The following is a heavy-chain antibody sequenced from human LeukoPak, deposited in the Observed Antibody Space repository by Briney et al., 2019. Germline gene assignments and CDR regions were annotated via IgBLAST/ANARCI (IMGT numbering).Heavy chain of an antibody. D-gene: IGHD3-22*01. CDR1: GFTFSRLA. V-gene: IGHV3-30*18. CDR3: AKGSYYDSSGSFYFDY. Sequence: PGGSLRLSCAASGFTFSRLAIHWVRQAPGKGLEWVAVISYDGSDKYYADSVKGRFTISRDNSKNTLYVQVNSLGTEDTAAYYCAKGSYYDSSGSFYFDYWGQGTLVTVSS. J-gene: IGHJ4*02. CDR2: ISYDGSDK.